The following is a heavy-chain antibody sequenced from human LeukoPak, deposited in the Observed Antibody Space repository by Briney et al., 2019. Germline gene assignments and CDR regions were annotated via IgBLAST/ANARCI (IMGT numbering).Heavy chain of an antibody. CDR1: GFTFSSYA. V-gene: IGHV3-23*01. D-gene: IGHD4-17*01. J-gene: IGHJ4*02. Sequence: PGGSLRLSCAASGFTFSSYAMSWVRQAPGKGLEWVSAISGSGGSTYYADSVKGRFTISRDNSKNTLYLQMNSLRAEDTAVYYCAKVGLLDYGGNSGPLRGKAYYFDYWGQGTLVTVSS. CDR3: AKVGLLDYGGNSGPLRGKAYYFDY. CDR2: ISGSGGST.